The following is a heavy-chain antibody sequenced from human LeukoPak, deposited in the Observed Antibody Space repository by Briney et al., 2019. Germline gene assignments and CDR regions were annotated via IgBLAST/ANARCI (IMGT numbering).Heavy chain of an antibody. D-gene: IGHD6-19*01. CDR2: IKQDGSEK. CDR1: GFTFSSNW. J-gene: IGHJ4*02. V-gene: IGHV3-7*01. Sequence: GGSLRLSCAASGFTFSSNWMNWVRQAPGKGLEWVANIKQDGSEKYYVDSVKGRFTISRDNAKNSVYLQMNSLRAEDTAVYYCARDSGWGNDYWGQGTLVTASS. CDR3: ARDSGWGNDY.